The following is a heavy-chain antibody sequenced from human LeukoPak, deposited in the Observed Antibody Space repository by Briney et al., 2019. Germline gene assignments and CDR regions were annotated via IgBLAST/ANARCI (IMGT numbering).Heavy chain of an antibody. CDR2: ISAYNGNT. D-gene: IGHD3-22*01. V-gene: IGHV1-18*01. CDR3: ARDASICSGGSRFFLYYYDSSGYYLNDY. J-gene: IGHJ4*02. Sequence: ASVKVSCKASGYTFTSYGISWVRQAPGQGLEWMGWISAYNGNTNYAQKLQGRVTVTTDTCTSTAYMELRSLRSDDTAVYYCARDASICSGGSRFFLYYYDSSGYYLNDYWGQGTLVTVSS. CDR1: GYTFTSYG.